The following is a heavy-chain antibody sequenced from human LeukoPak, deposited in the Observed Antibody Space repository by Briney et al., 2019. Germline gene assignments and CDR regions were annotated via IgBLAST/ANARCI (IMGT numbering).Heavy chain of an antibody. CDR3: ASVGGVIAADY. CDR1: GFTFSSYS. D-gene: IGHD3-16*02. J-gene: IGHJ4*02. CDR2: ISSSSSYI. Sequence: GGSLRLSCAASGFTFSSYSMHWVRQAPGKGLEWVSSISSSSSYIYYADSVKGRFTISRDNAKNSLYLQMNSLRAEDTAVYYCASVGGVIAADYWGQGTLVTVSS. V-gene: IGHV3-21*01.